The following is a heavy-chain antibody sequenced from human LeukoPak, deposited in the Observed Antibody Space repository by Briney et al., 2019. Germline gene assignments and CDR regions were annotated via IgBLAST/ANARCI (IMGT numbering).Heavy chain of an antibody. CDR3: AKGMGYASGSSYSYYYYMDV. V-gene: IGHV3-11*01. J-gene: IGHJ6*03. Sequence: PGGSLRLSCAASGFTFSDYYMSWIRQAPGKGLEWVSYISSSGSTIYYADSVKGRFTISRDSSMNTLYLQMNSLRAEDTAVYYCAKGMGYASGSSYSYYYYMDVWGKGATVTISS. D-gene: IGHD3-10*01. CDR2: ISSSGSTI. CDR1: GFTFSDYY.